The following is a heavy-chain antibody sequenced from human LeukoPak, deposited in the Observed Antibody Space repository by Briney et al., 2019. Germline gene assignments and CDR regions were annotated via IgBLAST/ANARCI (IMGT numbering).Heavy chain of an antibody. CDR3: ARAPVWFGELYYYFDY. V-gene: IGHV4-59*01. J-gene: IGHJ4*02. Sequence: SETLSLTCTVSGGSISSYYWSWIRQPPGKGLEWIGYIYYSGSTNYNPSLKSRVTISVDTSKNQFSLKLSSVTAAGTAVYYCARAPVWFGELYYYFDYWGQGTLVTVSS. CDR1: GGSISSYY. D-gene: IGHD3-10*01. CDR2: IYYSGST.